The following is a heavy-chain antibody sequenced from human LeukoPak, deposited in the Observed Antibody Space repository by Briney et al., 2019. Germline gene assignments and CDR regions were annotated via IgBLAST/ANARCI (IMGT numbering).Heavy chain of an antibody. CDR3: ARVGDYGHYEYAFDI. J-gene: IGHJ3*02. V-gene: IGHV3-20*01. Sequence: PGGSLRLSCAASGFTFDDYGMSWVRQAPGKGLEWVSGINWNGGSTGYADSVKGRFTISRDNAKNSLYLQMNSLRAEDTALYHCARVGDYGHYEYAFDIWGQGTMVTVSS. D-gene: IGHD4-17*01. CDR1: GFTFDDYG. CDR2: INWNGGST.